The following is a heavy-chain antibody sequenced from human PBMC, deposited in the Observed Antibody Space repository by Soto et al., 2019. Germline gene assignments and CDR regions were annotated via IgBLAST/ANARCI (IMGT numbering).Heavy chain of an antibody. J-gene: IGHJ4*02. CDR2: ISSGGST. Sequence: EVQLVESGGGLVQPGGSLRLSCAASGFTVSNLYMTWVRQAPGKGLQWVAVISSGGSTYYADSVKGRFTISRDNSKNTLYLEMNSLRAEDTDVYYCARDTLGGAYDFLHGGQGTLVTVSS. D-gene: IGHD3-3*01. CDR3: ARDTLGGAYDFLH. CDR1: GFTVSNLY. V-gene: IGHV3-66*01.